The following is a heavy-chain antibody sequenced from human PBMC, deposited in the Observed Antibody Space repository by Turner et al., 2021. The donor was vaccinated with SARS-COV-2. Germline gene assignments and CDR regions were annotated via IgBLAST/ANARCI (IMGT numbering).Heavy chain of an antibody. CDR3: AREGLWPDNWFDP. Sequence: QVQLVESGGGVVQPGKSLRLSCAASGFTFSSYGMHWVRQAPGKGLEWVAVIWYDGSNKYYADSVKGRFTISRDNSKNTLYLQMNSPRAEDTAVYYCAREGLWPDNWFDPWGQGTLVTVSS. CDR1: GFTFSSYG. J-gene: IGHJ5*02. CDR2: IWYDGSNK. V-gene: IGHV3-33*01. D-gene: IGHD3-10*01.